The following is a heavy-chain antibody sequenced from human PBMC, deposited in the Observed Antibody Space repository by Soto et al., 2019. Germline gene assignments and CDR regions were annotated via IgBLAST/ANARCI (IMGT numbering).Heavy chain of an antibody. CDR2: IYYSGST. D-gene: IGHD6-13*01. Sequence: SETLSLTCTVSGGAISSGGYYWSWIRQHPGKGLEWIGYIYYSGSTYYNPSLKSRVTISVDTSKNQFSLKLSSVTAADTAVYYCALAKTVAAAGPFDYWGQGTLVTVSS. J-gene: IGHJ4*02. CDR1: GGAISSGGYY. V-gene: IGHV4-31*03. CDR3: ALAKTVAAAGPFDY.